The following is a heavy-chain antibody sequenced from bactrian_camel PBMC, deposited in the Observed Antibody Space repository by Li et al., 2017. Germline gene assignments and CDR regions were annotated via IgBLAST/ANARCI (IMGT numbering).Heavy chain of an antibody. CDR1: GITSSSYY. Sequence: VQLVESGGDLVQPGGSLWLSCAATGITSSSYYISWVRQAPGKGLEWVSTLKWDGTDTYYADFVKGRFTISRANTMNTVYLQMNTLKAEDTAMYYCVRDGEYSGLSAHHWGQRTQVTVS. V-gene: IGHV3S5*01. CDR3: VRDGEYSGLSAHH. CDR2: LKWDGTDT. D-gene: IGHD1*01. J-gene: IGHJ4*01.